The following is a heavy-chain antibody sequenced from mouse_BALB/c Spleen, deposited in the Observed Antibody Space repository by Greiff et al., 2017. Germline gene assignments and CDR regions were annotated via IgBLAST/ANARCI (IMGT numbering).Heavy chain of an antibody. CDR2: ISYSSST. CDR1: GYSITSDYA. Sequence: VQLKQSGPGLVKPSQSLSLTCTVTGYSITSDYAWNWLRQFPGHTLEWTGYISYSSSTSSNPSLTSRISITRDTSKNQFILQLNSVTTKDTAKYYCARGGITFAYWGQGTLVTVSA. CDR3: ARGGITFAY. D-gene: IGHD1-1*01. J-gene: IGHJ3*01. V-gene: IGHV3-2*02.